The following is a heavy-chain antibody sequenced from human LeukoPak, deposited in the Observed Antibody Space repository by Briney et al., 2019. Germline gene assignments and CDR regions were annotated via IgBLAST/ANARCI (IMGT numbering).Heavy chain of an antibody. CDR3: ARRCSSTSCFDY. Sequence: PGGSLRLSCAASGFTFSSYSMNWVRQAPGKGLEWVSSISSSSSYIYYAASVKGRFTISRDNAKDSLYLQMNSLRAEDTAVYYCARRCSSTSCFDYWGQGTLVTVSS. CDR1: GFTFSSYS. V-gene: IGHV3-21*01. J-gene: IGHJ4*02. D-gene: IGHD2-2*01. CDR2: ISSSSSYI.